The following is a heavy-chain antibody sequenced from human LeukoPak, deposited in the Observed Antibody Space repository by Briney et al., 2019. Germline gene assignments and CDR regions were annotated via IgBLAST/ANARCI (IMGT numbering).Heavy chain of an antibody. J-gene: IGHJ4*02. CDR2: ISSSSSTI. Sequence: PGGSLRLSCAASGFIFTSYSMNWVRQAPGKGLEWISYISSSSSTIYYADSVRGRFTISRDNAKNSLYLLMNSLRAEDTAVYYCARFRGGSSGWYTNDYWGQGTLVTVSS. V-gene: IGHV3-48*04. CDR1: GFIFTSYS. CDR3: ARFRGGSSGWYTNDY. D-gene: IGHD6-19*01.